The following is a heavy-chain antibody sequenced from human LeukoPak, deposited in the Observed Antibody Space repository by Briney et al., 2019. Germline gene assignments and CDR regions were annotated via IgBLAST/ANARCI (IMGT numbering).Heavy chain of an antibody. D-gene: IGHD6-19*01. Sequence: GGSLRLSCAASGFTFSSYSMNWVRQAPGKGLEWVSSISSSSSYIYYADSVKGRFTISRDNAKNSLYLQMNSLRAEDTAVYYCARDVVAVAAPEGDFDYWGQGALVTVSS. CDR2: ISSSSSYI. J-gene: IGHJ4*02. V-gene: IGHV3-21*01. CDR1: GFTFSSYS. CDR3: ARDVVAVAAPEGDFDY.